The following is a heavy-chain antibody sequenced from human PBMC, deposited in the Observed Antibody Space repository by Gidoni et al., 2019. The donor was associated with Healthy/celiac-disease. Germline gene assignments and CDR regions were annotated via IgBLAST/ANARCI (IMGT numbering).Heavy chain of an antibody. CDR2: IKQDGSEK. CDR3: ARDSEPLYYYDSSGYYYLGYFDY. Sequence: EVQLVESGGGLVQPGGSLRLSCAASGFTFSSYWLSWVRQAPGKGLEWVANIKQDGSEKYYVDSVKGRFTISRDNAKNSLYLQMNSLRAEDTAVYYCARDSEPLYYYDSSGYYYLGYFDYWGQGTLVTVSS. J-gene: IGHJ4*02. V-gene: IGHV3-7*01. CDR1: GFTFSSYW. D-gene: IGHD3-22*01.